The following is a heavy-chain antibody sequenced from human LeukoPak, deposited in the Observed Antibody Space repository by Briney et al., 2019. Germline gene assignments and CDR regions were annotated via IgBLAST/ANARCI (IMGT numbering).Heavy chain of an antibody. CDR3: AKEGSTVHFGY. Sequence: GGSLRLSCAASGFTFSSYGMHWVRQAPGKGLEWVAVISYDGSNKYYADSVKGRFTISRDNSKNTLYLQMNSLRAEDTAVYYCAKEGSTVHFGYWAREPWSPSPQ. V-gene: IGHV3-30*18. CDR1: GFTFSSYG. D-gene: IGHD4-17*01. J-gene: IGHJ4*02. CDR2: ISYDGSNK.